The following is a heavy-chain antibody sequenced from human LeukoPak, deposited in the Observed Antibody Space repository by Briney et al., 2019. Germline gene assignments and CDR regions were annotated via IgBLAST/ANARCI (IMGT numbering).Heavy chain of an antibody. V-gene: IGHV3-48*03. D-gene: IGHD2-15*01. J-gene: IGHJ3*02. Sequence: PGGSLRLSCAASGFTFSSYEMNWVRQAPGKGLEWVSYISSSGSTIYYADSVKGRFTISRDNSKNTLYLQMNSLRAEDTAVYYCAKDSVLRGAFDIWGQGTMVTVSS. CDR1: GFTFSSYE. CDR2: ISSSGSTI. CDR3: AKDSVLRGAFDI.